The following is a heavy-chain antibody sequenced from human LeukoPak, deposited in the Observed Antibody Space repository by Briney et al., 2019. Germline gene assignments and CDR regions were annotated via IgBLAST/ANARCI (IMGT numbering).Heavy chain of an antibody. J-gene: IGHJ5*02. D-gene: IGHD3-22*01. CDR3: ARVRTDYYDSSGYPPVLFDP. Sequence: SETLSLTCTVSGGSITSRSYHWGWIRQPPGKGLEWIGEINHSGSTNYNPSLKSRVTISVDTSKNQFSLKLSSVTAADTAVYYCARVRTDYYDSSGYPPVLFDPWGQGTLVTVSS. CDR1: GGSITSRSYH. CDR2: INHSGST. V-gene: IGHV4-39*07.